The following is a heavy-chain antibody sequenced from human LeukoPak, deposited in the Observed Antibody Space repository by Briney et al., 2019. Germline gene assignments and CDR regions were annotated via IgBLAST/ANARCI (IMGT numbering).Heavy chain of an antibody. CDR3: AKGARSSSGYTTD. V-gene: IGHV3-21*04. Sequence: GGSLRLSCAASGFTFSSYSMNWVRQAPGKGLEWVSSISSSSSYIYYADSVKGRLTISRDNAKNSLFLQMNSLKTEDTAFYYCAKGARSSSGYTTDWGQGILVTVSS. CDR1: GFTFSSYS. D-gene: IGHD3-22*01. J-gene: IGHJ4*02. CDR2: ISSSSSYI.